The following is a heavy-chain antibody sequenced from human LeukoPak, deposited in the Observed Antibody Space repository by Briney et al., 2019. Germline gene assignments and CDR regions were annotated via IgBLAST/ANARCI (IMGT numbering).Heavy chain of an antibody. D-gene: IGHD6-6*01. Sequence: SETLSLTCTVSGGSISSGSYYWSWIRQPAGKGLEWIGRIYTSGSTNYNPSLKSRVTISVDTSKNQFSLKLSSVTAADTAVYYCARVAKFSSSPHFDYWGQGTLVTASS. V-gene: IGHV4-61*02. CDR1: GGSISSGSYY. CDR2: IYTSGST. J-gene: IGHJ4*02. CDR3: ARVAKFSSSPHFDY.